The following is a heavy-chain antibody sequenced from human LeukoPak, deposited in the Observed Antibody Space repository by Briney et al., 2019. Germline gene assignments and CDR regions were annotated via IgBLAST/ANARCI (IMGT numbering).Heavy chain of an antibody. V-gene: IGHV4-59*01. D-gene: IGHD6-19*01. CDR1: GGSISSYY. CDR2: IYYSGST. Sequence: SETPSLTCTVSGGSISSYYWSWIRQPPGKGLEWLGYIYYSGSTYYNPSLKSRVTISVDTSKNQFSLKLTSVTAADTAVYYCARDNLGSSGWYFDPWGQGTQVTVSS. CDR3: ARDNLGSSGWYFDP. J-gene: IGHJ5*02.